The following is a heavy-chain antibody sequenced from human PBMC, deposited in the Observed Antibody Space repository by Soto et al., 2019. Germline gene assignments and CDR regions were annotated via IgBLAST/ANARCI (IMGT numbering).Heavy chain of an antibody. CDR3: AKDGGREGYFGNWFDP. V-gene: IGHV1-69*13. CDR2: IIPIFGTT. J-gene: IGHJ5*02. Sequence: SVKVSCKASGGTFSNHAFTWLRQAPGHGLEWLGRIIPIFGTTDYAQKFQGRVTITADESTTTAYMELSSLRSDDTAVYYCAKDGGREGYFGNWFDPWGQGTLVTVSS. D-gene: IGHD2-15*01. CDR1: GGTFSNHA.